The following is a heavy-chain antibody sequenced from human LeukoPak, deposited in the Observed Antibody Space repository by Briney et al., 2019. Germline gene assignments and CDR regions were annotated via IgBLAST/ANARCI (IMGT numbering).Heavy chain of an antibody. Sequence: GGSLRLSCAASGFTFSSYSMNWVRQAPGKGLGWVSSISSSSSYIYYADSVKGRFTISRDNAKNSLYLQMNSLRAEDTAVYYCARAPDIVVVPAAIGPWDYYYYMDVWGKGTTVTVSS. CDR2: ISSSSSYI. V-gene: IGHV3-21*01. CDR3: ARAPDIVVVPAAIGPWDYYYYMDV. CDR1: GFTFSSYS. J-gene: IGHJ6*03. D-gene: IGHD2-2*01.